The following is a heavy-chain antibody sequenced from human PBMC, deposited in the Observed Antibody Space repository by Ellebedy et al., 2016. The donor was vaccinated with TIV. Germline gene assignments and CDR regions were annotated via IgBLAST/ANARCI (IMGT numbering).Heavy chain of an antibody. Sequence: AASVKVSCKASGGTFSRHAISWVRQAPGQGLEWMGGFIPIFGSADYAQKFQDRVTITADESTTTAYMELSSLRSEDTAVYYCARDPMGFGMDVWGQGTTVTVSS. CDR2: FIPIFGSA. CDR3: ARDPMGFGMDV. J-gene: IGHJ6*02. CDR1: GGTFSRHA. D-gene: IGHD3-16*01. V-gene: IGHV1-69*13.